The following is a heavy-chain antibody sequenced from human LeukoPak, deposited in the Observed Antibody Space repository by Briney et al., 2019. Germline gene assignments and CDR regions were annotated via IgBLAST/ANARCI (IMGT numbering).Heavy chain of an antibody. D-gene: IGHD2-8*01. V-gene: IGHV4-31*03. CDR1: GGSINTGGYY. CDR3: ARDPLGYGIWFDP. Sequence: SSQTLSLTCTVSGGSINTGGYYWSWIRQHPGKGLEWIGYIQNSGSTDYNPSLKSRVSISIDTSKNQFSLRLSSVTAADTAVYYCARDPLGYGIWFDPWGQGTLVTVSS. CDR2: IQNSGST. J-gene: IGHJ5*02.